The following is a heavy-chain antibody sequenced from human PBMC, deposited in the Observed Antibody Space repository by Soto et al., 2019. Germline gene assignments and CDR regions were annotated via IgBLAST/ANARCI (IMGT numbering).Heavy chain of an antibody. CDR3: ARDPRYYGSERYYYGMDA. Sequence: GGSLRLSCAASGFTFSSYSMNWVRQAPGKGLEWVSYISSSSSTIYYADSVKGRFTISRDNAKNSLYLQMNSLRDEDTAVYYCARDPRYYGSERYYYGMDAWGKGTTVTVSS. D-gene: IGHD3-10*01. V-gene: IGHV3-48*02. CDR1: GFTFSSYS. CDR2: ISSSSSTI. J-gene: IGHJ6*04.